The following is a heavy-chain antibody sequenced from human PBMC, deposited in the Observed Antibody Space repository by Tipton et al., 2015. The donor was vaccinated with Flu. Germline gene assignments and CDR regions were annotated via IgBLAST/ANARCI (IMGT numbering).Heavy chain of an antibody. CDR3: ARASNWGSRWFDP. J-gene: IGHJ5*02. CDR1: GFTFSSFE. Sequence: SLRLSCEASGFTFSSFEMNWLRQAPGRGLEWVSYISASANNIYYADSVKGRFTISRDNAKNSLFLQMNSLRAEDTAVYYCARASNWGSRWFDPCGQGTLVTVSS. D-gene: IGHD7-27*01. V-gene: IGHV3-48*03. CDR2: ISASANNI.